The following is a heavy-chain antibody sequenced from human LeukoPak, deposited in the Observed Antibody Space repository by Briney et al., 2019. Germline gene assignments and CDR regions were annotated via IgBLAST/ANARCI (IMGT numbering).Heavy chain of an antibody. V-gene: IGHV3-7*01. Sequence: PGGSLRLSCAASGFTFSSYNMNWVRQAPGKGLEWVANINQDGTEKYYVDSVKGRFTISRDNAKTSLYLQMNSLRAEDTAVYYCARGKFDFDYWGQGTLVTVSS. CDR1: GFTFSSYN. CDR3: ARGKFDFDY. CDR2: INQDGTEK. J-gene: IGHJ4*02. D-gene: IGHD3-16*01.